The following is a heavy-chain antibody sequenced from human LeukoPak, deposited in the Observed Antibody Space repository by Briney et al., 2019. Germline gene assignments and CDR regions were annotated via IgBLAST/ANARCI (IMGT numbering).Heavy chain of an antibody. CDR3: ARDPREHYDFWSGRAHWNFDL. CDR2: ISYSGST. V-gene: IGHV4-59*01. J-gene: IGHJ2*01. CDR1: GGSIDSFY. Sequence: PSETLSLTCTVSGGSIDSFYWNWIRQSPGKGLDWVGHISYSGSTRYSPSLKSRVAISLNKSTRQISLRLTSVTAADTAVYYCARDPREHYDFWSGRAHWNFDLWGRGALVAVSS. D-gene: IGHD3-3*01.